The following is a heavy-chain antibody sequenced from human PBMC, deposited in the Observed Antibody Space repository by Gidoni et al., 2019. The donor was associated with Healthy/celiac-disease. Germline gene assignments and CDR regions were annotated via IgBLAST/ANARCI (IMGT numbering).Heavy chain of an antibody. CDR2: ISGSGGST. CDR3: AKPTQPNLDQYFQH. D-gene: IGHD3-3*01. J-gene: IGHJ1*01. Sequence: EVQLLESGGGLVQPGGSLRLSCAASGVTFGSYARSWVRQAPGKGLECVSAISGSGGSTYYPDSVKGRFTISRDNSKNTLYLQMNSLRAEDTAVYYCAKPTQPNLDQYFQHWGQGTLVTVSS. V-gene: IGHV3-23*01. CDR1: GVTFGSYA.